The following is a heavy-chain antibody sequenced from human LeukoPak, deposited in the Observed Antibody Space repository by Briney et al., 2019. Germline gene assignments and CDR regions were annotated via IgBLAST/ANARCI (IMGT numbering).Heavy chain of an antibody. CDR2: FDPEDGET. CDR3: ATDKVGPDAFDI. CDR1: GYTLTELS. V-gene: IGHV1-24*01. D-gene: IGHD1-26*01. Sequence: ASVKVSCKVSGYTLTELSMHWVRQAPGKGLEWMGGFDPEDGETIYAQKFQGRVTMTEDTSTDTAYMELSSLRSEDTAAYYCATDKVGPDAFDIWGQGTMVTVSS. J-gene: IGHJ3*02.